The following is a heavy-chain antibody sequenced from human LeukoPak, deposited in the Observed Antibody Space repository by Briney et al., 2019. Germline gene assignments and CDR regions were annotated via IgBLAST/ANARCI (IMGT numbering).Heavy chain of an antibody. CDR3: AREWQGGIAAAGTRIEGDY. Sequence: GGSLRLSCAVSGFSVSGYWMTWVRQAPGKGLEWVANMKQDGSEKNYVDSVKGRFTISRDNAENSLFLQMNSLRVEDTAVYYCAREWQGGIAAAGTRIEGDYWGQGTLVAVSS. J-gene: IGHJ4*02. D-gene: IGHD6-13*01. CDR1: GFSVSGYW. CDR2: MKQDGSEK. V-gene: IGHV3-7*01.